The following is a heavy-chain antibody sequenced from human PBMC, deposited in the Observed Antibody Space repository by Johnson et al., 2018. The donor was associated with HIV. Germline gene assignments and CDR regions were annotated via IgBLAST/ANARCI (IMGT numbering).Heavy chain of an antibody. CDR1: GFTFSSYA. V-gene: IGHV3-30*04. CDR3: ARDGTFGYGDYVGRAFDI. J-gene: IGHJ3*02. Sequence: QVQLVESGGGVVQPGRSLRLSCAASGFTFSSYALHWVRQAPGKGLEWVAVISYDGSNKYYADSVKGRFTISRDNSKNTLYLQRYSLRAEDTAVYYCARDGTFGYGDYVGRAFDIWGQGTMVTVSS. D-gene: IGHD4-17*01. CDR2: ISYDGSNK.